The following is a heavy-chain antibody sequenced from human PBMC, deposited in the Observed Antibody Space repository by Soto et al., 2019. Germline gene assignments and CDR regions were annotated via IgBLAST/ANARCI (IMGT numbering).Heavy chain of an antibody. CDR2: ISSSGSTI. CDR3: AGDGSAIYDFLSGYAFDI. V-gene: IGHV3-11*01. D-gene: IGHD3-3*01. Sequence: GGSLRLSCAASGFTFSDYYMSWIRQAPGKGLEWVSYISSSGSTIYYADSVKGRFTISMDNAKNSLYLQMNSLRAEDTAVYSCAGDGSAIYDFLSGYAFDIWGQGTRVTVSS. CDR1: GFTFSDYY. J-gene: IGHJ3*02.